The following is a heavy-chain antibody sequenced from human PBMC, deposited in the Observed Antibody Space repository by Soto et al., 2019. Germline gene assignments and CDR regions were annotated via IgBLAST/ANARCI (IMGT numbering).Heavy chain of an antibody. CDR3: ARHSQTVAAVGDY. CDR2: IYYSGST. V-gene: IGHV4-39*01. D-gene: IGHD6-19*01. J-gene: IGHJ4*02. CDR1: GGSISSSSYY. Sequence: QLQLQESGPGLVKPSETLSLTCTVSGGSISSSSYYWGWIRQPPGKGLEWIGSIYYSGSTYYNPSLKSRVTISVDTSKNQFSLKLSSVTAADTAVYYCARHSQTVAAVGDYWGQGTLVTVSS.